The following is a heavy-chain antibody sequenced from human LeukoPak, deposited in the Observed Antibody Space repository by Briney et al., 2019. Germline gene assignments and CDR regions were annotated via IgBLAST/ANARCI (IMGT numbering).Heavy chain of an antibody. J-gene: IGHJ5*02. CDR2: MSGSGGTT. Sequence: PGGSLRLSCTASGFTFSNYAMSWVRRAPGKGLEWVSTMSGSGGTTYYADSVKGRFSISRDNAKNTLYLQMNSLRAEDTAVYYCARGIAEFDPWGQGTLVTVSS. CDR1: GFTFSNYA. CDR3: ARGIAEFDP. D-gene: IGHD6-13*01. V-gene: IGHV3-23*01.